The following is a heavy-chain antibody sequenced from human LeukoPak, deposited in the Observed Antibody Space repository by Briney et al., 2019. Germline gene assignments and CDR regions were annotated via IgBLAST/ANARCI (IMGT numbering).Heavy chain of an antibody. V-gene: IGHV3-23*01. J-gene: IGHJ6*02. D-gene: IGHD6-19*01. Sequence: GGSLRLSCAASGFTFSSYAMSWVRQAPGKGLEWVSAISGGGDITYYADSVKGRFTISRDNSKDTLFLQMHSLRPGDTAVYYCAKGRGSGYYYFYYGMDVWGQGTTVTVSS. CDR3: AKGRGSGYYYFYYGMDV. CDR2: ISGGGDIT. CDR1: GFTFSSYA.